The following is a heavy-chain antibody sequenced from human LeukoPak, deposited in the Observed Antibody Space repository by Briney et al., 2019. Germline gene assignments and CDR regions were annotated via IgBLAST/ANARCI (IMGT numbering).Heavy chain of an antibody. CDR3: PRKMVREGHNGSDP. V-gene: IGHV4-59*08. Sequence: PSETLSLTCTVSGGSISSYYWSWIRQPPGKGLEWIGYIYYSGSTNYNPSLKSRVTISVDTSKNQFSLKLSSVTAADTAVYYCPRKMVREGHNGSDPWGQETLVTASS. CDR2: IYYSGST. CDR1: GGSISSYY. J-gene: IGHJ5*02. D-gene: IGHD3-10*01.